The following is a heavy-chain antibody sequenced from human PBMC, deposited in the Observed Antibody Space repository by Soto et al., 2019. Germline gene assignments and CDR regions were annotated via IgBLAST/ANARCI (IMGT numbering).Heavy chain of an antibody. CDR3: AKHFVNGEIDY. Sequence: ASVKVSCKASGYTFTSYYMHWVRQAPGQGLEWMGIINPSGGSTSYAQKFQGRVTMTRDTSTSTVYMELNSLTAEDTAVYYCAKHFVNGEIDYWGQGTLVTVSS. CDR1: GYTFTSYY. D-gene: IGHD3-10*01. J-gene: IGHJ4*02. V-gene: IGHV1-46*01. CDR2: INPSGGST.